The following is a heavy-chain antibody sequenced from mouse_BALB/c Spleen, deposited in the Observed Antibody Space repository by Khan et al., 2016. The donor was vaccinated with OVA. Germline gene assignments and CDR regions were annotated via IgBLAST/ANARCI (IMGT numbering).Heavy chain of an antibody. Sequence: QVQLKQSGAELVRPGSSVKISCKASGYAFSNYLMNWVKQGPGQGLEWIGQIYPGDGNTNYNGKFKDKATLTADNSSTPAYIQLSSLASEDSVVYFCARSGYGYFAYWGQGTLVTVSA. V-gene: IGHV1-80*01. D-gene: IGHD1-2*01. CDR2: IYPGDGNT. CDR3: ARSGYGYFAY. J-gene: IGHJ3*01. CDR1: GYAFSNYL.